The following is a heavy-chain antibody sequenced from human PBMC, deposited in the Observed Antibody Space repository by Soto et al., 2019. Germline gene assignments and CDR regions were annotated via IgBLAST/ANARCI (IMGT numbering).Heavy chain of an antibody. CDR3: ARGRVVVPAAVMFNCLDP. V-gene: IGHV4-30-2*01. CDR2: IFHGGST. CDR1: GAPITWGGYS. J-gene: IGHJ5*02. D-gene: IGHD2-2*01. Sequence: SETLSLTCAISGAPITWGGYSWNWIRQPPGKGLEWIGYIFHGGSTYYNPSLRSRVTISVDRSRTQFSLKMSSVTAADTAVYYCARGRVVVPAAVMFNCLDPWGQGALVTVSS.